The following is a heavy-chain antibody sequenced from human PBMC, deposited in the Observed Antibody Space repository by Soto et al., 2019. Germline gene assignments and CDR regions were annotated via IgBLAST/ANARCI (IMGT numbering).Heavy chain of an antibody. CDR1: GFTFSTSW. J-gene: IGHJ4*02. D-gene: IGHD5-18*01. CDR3: VRDRGYNAFDY. Sequence: EVQLVESGGGLVQPGGSLRLSCAASGFTFSTSWMNWVRQAPGKGLEWVAGIKEDGSEKYYVYSVKGRFTISKDNAENSLELHMNRLRVEDTAVYYCVRDRGYNAFDYWGLGTLVTVSS. CDR2: IKEDGSEK. V-gene: IGHV3-7*01.